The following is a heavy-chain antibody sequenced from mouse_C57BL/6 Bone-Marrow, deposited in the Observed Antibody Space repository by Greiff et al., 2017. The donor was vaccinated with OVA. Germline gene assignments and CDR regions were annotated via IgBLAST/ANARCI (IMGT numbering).Heavy chain of an antibody. CDR1: GYTFTSYG. D-gene: IGHD1-1*02. V-gene: IGHV1-81*01. CDR3: ARENYYGIFAY. CDR2: IYPGGGYT. J-gene: IGHJ3*01. Sequence: VQLQQSGAELARPGASVKLSCKASGYTFTSYGISWVKQRTGQGLEWIGDIYPGGGYTNYNEKFKGKATLTADKSSSTAYMQFSSLTSEDSAIYYCARENYYGIFAYWGQGTLVTVSA.